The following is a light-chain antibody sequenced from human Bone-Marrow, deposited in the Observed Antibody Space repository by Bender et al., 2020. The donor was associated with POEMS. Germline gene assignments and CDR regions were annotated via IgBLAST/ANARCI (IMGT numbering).Light chain of an antibody. CDR1: NSDVGGYDY. V-gene: IGLV2-8*01. CDR2: EVT. J-gene: IGLJ3*02. CDR3: QSYDSSLREV. Sequence: QSALTQPASVSGSPGQSITISCTGTNSDVGGYDYVSWYQQHPGKAPKLIIYEVTKRPSGVPDRFSGSKSGNTASLTVSGLQAEDEATYYCQSYDSSLREVFGGGTKLTVL.